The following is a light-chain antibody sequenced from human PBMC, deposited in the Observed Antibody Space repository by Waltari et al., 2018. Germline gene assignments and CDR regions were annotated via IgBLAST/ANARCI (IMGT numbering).Light chain of an antibody. J-gene: IGKJ3*01. V-gene: IGKV2-30*01. CDR2: QVS. CDR3: LQVPFT. Sequence: GVLTQFPLSLAVTLGQPASISCKSSQSLLYSNGNVYLDWYLQRPGQSPRRLIYQVSKRDSGVPDRCSGSGSDTDFTLRISRVEADDVGTYYCLQVPFTFGPGTKMEVK. CDR1: QSLLYSNGNVY.